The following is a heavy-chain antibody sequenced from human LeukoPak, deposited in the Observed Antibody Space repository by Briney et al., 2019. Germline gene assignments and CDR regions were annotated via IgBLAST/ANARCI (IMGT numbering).Heavy chain of an antibody. CDR1: GFTFSSYW. J-gene: IGHJ4*02. V-gene: IGHV3-7*01. D-gene: IGHD3/OR15-3a*01. Sequence: GGSLRLSCAASGFTFSSYWMSWVRQAPGKGLEWVANIKQDGSEKYYVDSVKGRFTISRDNAKNSLYLQMNSLRAEDTAVYYCARGGVGQAWTYDYWGQGTLVTVSS. CDR3: ARGGVGQAWTYDY. CDR2: IKQDGSEK.